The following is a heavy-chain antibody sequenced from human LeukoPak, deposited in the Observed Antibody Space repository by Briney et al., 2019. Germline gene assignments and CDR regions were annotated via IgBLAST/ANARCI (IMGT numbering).Heavy chain of an antibody. J-gene: IGHJ3*02. V-gene: IGHV4-59*08. CDR2: IYHRGST. D-gene: IGHD3-9*01. Sequence: SETLSLTCTVSGGSINISYWSWIRQPPGKGLEWIGYIYHRGSTNYNPSLKSRITVSVDTSKNQFSLKVTSVTAADTAVYYCARSGVFSGYDAFDIWGQGTMVTVSS. CDR1: GGSINISY. CDR3: ARSGVFSGYDAFDI.